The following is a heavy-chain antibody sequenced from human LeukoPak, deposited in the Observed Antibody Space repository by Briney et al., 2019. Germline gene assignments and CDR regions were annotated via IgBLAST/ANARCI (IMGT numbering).Heavy chain of an antibody. Sequence: ASVNVSFTASGYTFTIYAMHWVRQAPGQRLEWMGWINAGNGNTKYSQKFQGRVTITRDTSASTAYMELSSLRSEDTAVYYCARGGLYSGYDLNYWGQGTLVTVSS. V-gene: IGHV1-3*01. CDR3: ARGGLYSGYDLNY. CDR2: INAGNGNT. D-gene: IGHD5-12*01. J-gene: IGHJ4*02. CDR1: GYTFTIYA.